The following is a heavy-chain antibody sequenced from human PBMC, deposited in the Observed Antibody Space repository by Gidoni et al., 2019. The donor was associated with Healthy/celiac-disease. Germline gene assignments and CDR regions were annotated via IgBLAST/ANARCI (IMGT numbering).Heavy chain of an antibody. CDR1: GFTFSSYA. D-gene: IGHD3-10*01. J-gene: IGHJ6*02. CDR3: AKDRRVWFGESPHYYYGMDV. CDR2: ISGSGGST. Sequence: EVQLLESGGGLVQPGGSLRLSCAASGFTFSSYAMSWVRQAPGKGLEWVSAISGSGGSTYYADSVKGRFTISRDNSKNTLYLQMNSLRAEDTAVYYCAKDRRVWFGESPHYYYGMDVWGQGTTVTVSS. V-gene: IGHV3-23*01.